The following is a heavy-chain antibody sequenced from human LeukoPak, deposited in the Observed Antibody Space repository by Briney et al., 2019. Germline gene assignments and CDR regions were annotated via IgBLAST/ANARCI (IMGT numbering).Heavy chain of an antibody. V-gene: IGHV3-7*03. CDR2: IKQYGSDK. D-gene: IGHD4-23*01. Sequence: GGSVRLSCAASGCTFSSYLIRWVRQAPGKGLDWVANIKQYGSDKYYVHSVQGRFTITRDNAKNSLYLQINRLSVGDTAVFYCARKTVVGSYFDYWGQGTPVTVSS. CDR3: ARKTVVGSYFDY. CDR1: GCTFSSYL. J-gene: IGHJ4*02.